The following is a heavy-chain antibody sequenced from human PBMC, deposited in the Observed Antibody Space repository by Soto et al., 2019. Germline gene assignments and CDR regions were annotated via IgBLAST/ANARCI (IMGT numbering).Heavy chain of an antibody. V-gene: IGHV3-72*01. CDR1: GFTFSDHY. J-gene: IGHJ4*02. Sequence: GGSLRLSCVASGFTFSDHYMDWVRQAPGKGLEWVGRTRNKANSYTTEYAASVKGRFTISRDDSKNSLYLQMNSLKTEDTAVYYCASGLGDYWGQGTLVTVSS. CDR2: TRNKANSYTT. D-gene: IGHD3-10*01. CDR3: ASGLGDY.